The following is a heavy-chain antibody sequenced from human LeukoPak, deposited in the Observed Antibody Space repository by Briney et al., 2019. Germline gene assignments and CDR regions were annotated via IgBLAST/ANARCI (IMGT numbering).Heavy chain of an antibody. V-gene: IGHV4-39*07. CDR3: ATDFRKRKCGGSGCYGGIDY. D-gene: IGHD2-15*01. Sequence: SETLSLTCTVSVGSISSSSYYWGWIRQPPGKGLEWIGSIDYSVSTYYNPSLKSRVTFSVDTSRNQFSLKLNSVTAADTAVYYCATDFRKRKCGGSGCYGGIDYWGQGTLVTVSS. CDR1: VGSISSSSYY. CDR2: IDYSVST. J-gene: IGHJ4*02.